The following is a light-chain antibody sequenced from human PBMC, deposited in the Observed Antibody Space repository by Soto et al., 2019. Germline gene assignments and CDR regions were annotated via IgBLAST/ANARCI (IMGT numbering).Light chain of an antibody. Sequence: EIVLTQSPATLSLSPGGRATLSCRASQSVTNYLAWYQQKPGQAPRLLIFDTFNRAAGVPARFSGSGSGTDFTLTISTLDPEDFAVYYCQQYGSSPGTFGQGTKVDIK. CDR3: QQYGSSPGT. V-gene: IGKV3-11*01. J-gene: IGKJ1*01. CDR1: QSVTNY. CDR2: DTF.